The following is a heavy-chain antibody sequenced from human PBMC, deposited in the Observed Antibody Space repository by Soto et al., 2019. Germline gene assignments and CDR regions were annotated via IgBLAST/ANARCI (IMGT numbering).Heavy chain of an antibody. D-gene: IGHD3-22*01. J-gene: IGHJ4*02. CDR1: GYTLTELS. Sequence: ASVKVSCKVSGYTLTELSMHWVRQAHGKGLEWMGGFDSEDGETIYAQKFQGRVTMTEDTSTDTAYMELSSLRSEDTAVYYCATGYYYDSSGYFDYWGQGTLVTVSS. V-gene: IGHV1-24*01. CDR2: FDSEDGET. CDR3: ATGYYYDSSGYFDY.